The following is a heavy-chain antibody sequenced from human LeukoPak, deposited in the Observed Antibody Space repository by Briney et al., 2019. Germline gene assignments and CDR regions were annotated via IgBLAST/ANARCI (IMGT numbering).Heavy chain of an antibody. CDR2: ISPSGGST. Sequence: GASVKVSCKASGYTFTSYYMHWVRQAPGQGLEWMGLISPSGGSTSYAQKFQGRVTMTRDTSTSAVYMELSSLRSEDTAVYYCARVTRGALGYWGQGTLVTASS. D-gene: IGHD3-10*01. CDR3: ARVTRGALGY. V-gene: IGHV1-46*01. CDR1: GYTFTSYY. J-gene: IGHJ4*02.